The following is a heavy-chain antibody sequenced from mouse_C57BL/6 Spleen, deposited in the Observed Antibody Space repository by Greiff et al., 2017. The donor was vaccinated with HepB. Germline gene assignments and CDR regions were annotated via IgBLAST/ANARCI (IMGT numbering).Heavy chain of an antibody. D-gene: IGHD1-1*01. Sequence: QVQLQQPGAELVKPGASVKLSCKASGYTFTSYWMQWVKQRPGQGLEWIGEIDPSDSYTNYNQKFKGKATLTVDTSSSTADMQLSSLTSEDSAVYYCARFITTVVRYFDYWGQGTTLTVSS. CDR2: IDPSDSYT. J-gene: IGHJ2*01. CDR3: ARFITTVVRYFDY. CDR1: GYTFTSYW. V-gene: IGHV1-50*01.